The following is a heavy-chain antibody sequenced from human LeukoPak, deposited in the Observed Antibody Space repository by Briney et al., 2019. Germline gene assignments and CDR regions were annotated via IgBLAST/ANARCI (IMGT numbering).Heavy chain of an antibody. CDR2: ISGSGSAT. Sequence: GGSLRLSCAASGFTFRSYAMNWVRQAPEKGLEWVSAISGSGSATYYADSVKGRFTIPRDNSKNTLYLQMNSLRAEDTAVYYCAKDQYGEAFDIWGPGTMVTVSS. V-gene: IGHV3-23*01. J-gene: IGHJ3*02. D-gene: IGHD4-17*01. CDR3: AKDQYGEAFDI. CDR1: GFTFRSYA.